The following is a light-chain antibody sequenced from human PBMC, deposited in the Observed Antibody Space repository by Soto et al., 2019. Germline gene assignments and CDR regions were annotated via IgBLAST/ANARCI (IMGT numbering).Light chain of an antibody. V-gene: IGKV3-11*01. Sequence: EIVLTQSPATLSVSPGEGASLSCRASQSVSSYLAWYQQKPGQAPRLLIYDASERATGIPARFSGSGSGTDFTLTISSLEPEDFAVYYCQQRSNWPRGTFGQGTKVDIK. CDR2: DAS. J-gene: IGKJ1*01. CDR3: QQRSNWPRGT. CDR1: QSVSSY.